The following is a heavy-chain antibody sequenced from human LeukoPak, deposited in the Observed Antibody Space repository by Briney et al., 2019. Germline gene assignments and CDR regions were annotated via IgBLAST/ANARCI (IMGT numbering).Heavy chain of an antibody. D-gene: IGHD6-13*01. J-gene: IGHJ3*02. CDR1: GYTFTGYY. Sequence: ASVKVSCKASGYTFTGYYMHWVRQAPGQGLEWMGWINPNSGGTNYAQKFQGRVTMTRDPSISTAYMELSRLRSDDTAVYYCASWTKQYSSSWEYDAFDIWGQGTMVTVSS. CDR3: ASWTKQYSSSWEYDAFDI. CDR2: INPNSGGT. V-gene: IGHV1-2*02.